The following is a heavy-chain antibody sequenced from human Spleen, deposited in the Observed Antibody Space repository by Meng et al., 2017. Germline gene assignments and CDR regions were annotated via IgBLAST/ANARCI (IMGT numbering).Heavy chain of an antibody. J-gene: IGHJ4*02. Sequence: SLKISCAASGFTLDDYAMHWVRQAPGKGLEWVSGISWNSGSIGYADYVKGRFTISRDNAKNALYLQMNSLRAEDMDLYYCAKAHYSSNLYGIDYWGQGTMVTVSS. D-gene: IGHD6-13*01. CDR2: ISWNSGSI. V-gene: IGHV3-9*03. CDR3: AKAHYSSNLYGIDY. CDR1: GFTLDDYA.